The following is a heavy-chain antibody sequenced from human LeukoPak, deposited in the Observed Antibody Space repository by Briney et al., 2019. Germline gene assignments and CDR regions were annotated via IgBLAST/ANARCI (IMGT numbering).Heavy chain of an antibody. Sequence: SETLSLACTVSGGSISSYYWSWIRQPPGKGLEWIGRIYTSGSTNYNPSLKSRVTISVDKSKNQFSLKLSSVTAADTAVYYCARDKITIFGVGWFDPWGQGTLVTVSS. V-gene: IGHV4-4*07. CDR3: ARDKITIFGVGWFDP. CDR2: IYTSGST. CDR1: GGSISSYY. D-gene: IGHD3-3*01. J-gene: IGHJ5*02.